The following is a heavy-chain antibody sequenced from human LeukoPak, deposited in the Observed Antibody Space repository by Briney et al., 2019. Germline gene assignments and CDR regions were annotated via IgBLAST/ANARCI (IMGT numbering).Heavy chain of an antibody. J-gene: IGHJ4*02. CDR1: GYTFTGYY. Sequence: ASVKVSCKASGYTFTGYYMHWVRQAPGQGLEWMGWINPNSGGTNYAQKFQGRVTMTRDTSISTAYMGLSRLRSDDTAVYYCAREDSSSYGGRYWGQGTLVTVSS. CDR3: AREDSSSYGGRY. D-gene: IGHD6-6*01. CDR2: INPNSGGT. V-gene: IGHV1-2*02.